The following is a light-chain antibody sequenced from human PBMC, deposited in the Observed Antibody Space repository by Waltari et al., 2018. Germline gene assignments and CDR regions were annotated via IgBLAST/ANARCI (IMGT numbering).Light chain of an antibody. CDR3: QTWGTGFQV. Sequence: LVLTQSPSASASLGASVTLTCSLPGEYSAYAIAWHHHLPLKGPRYLMTVNSDGSHQKGDGFSARFSGSSSDLDRYLVISRLQSDDEAEYCCQTWGTGFQVFGTGTKLTVL. J-gene: IGLJ3*02. V-gene: IGLV4-69*01. CDR1: GEYSAYA. CDR2: VNSDGSH.